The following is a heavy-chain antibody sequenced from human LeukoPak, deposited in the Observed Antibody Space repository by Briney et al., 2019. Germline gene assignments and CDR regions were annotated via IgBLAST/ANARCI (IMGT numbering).Heavy chain of an antibody. CDR2: IHPADSHT. V-gene: IGHV5-51*01. Sequence: GESLKISCKTSGYIFTTYWIGWVRQMAGKGLEWMGFIHPADSHTTYSPSFQGQVTFSADKSTNTAYLQWSSLKASDTAMYYCARPSQLVMGISIGLFDHWGRGTLVTVSS. D-gene: IGHD3-22*01. CDR3: ARPSQLVMGISIGLFDH. CDR1: GYIFTTYW. J-gene: IGHJ4*02.